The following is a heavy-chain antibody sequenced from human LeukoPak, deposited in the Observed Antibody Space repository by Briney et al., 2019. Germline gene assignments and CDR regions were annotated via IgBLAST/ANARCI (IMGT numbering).Heavy chain of an antibody. V-gene: IGHV4-30-4*08. CDR3: ARARSCTGGKCFRSFDY. CDR2: INYSGTT. CDR1: GGSISSGDYY. D-gene: IGHD2-8*02. J-gene: IGHJ4*02. Sequence: SETLSLTCTVSGGSISSGDYYWSWIRQPPGKGLEWIGYINYSGTTYYNPSLKSRITISVDTSKSQFSLRLTSVTAADTAVYYCARARSCTGGKCFRSFDYWGQRTLVTVSS.